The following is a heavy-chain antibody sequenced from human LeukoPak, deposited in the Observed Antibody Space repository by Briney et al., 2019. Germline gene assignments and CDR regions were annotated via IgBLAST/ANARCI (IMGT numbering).Heavy chain of an antibody. V-gene: IGHV1-46*01. CDR3: ASDLGSSGNYRWGYYFDC. D-gene: IGHD1-7*01. J-gene: IGHJ4*02. CDR2: INPSGGGT. Sequence: ASVKVSYKASGYTFSNYYLHWVRQGPGQGLEWMGIINPSGGGTSYAQKFQGRVTMTRDTSTSTVYMDLSSLRSEDTAVYYCASDLGSSGNYRWGYYFDCWGQGTLVTVSS. CDR1: GYTFSNYY.